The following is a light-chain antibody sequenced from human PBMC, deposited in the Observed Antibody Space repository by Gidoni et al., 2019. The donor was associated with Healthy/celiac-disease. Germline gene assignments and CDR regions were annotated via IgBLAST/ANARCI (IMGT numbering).Light chain of an antibody. CDR3: QQRSNWPPLN. V-gene: IGKV3-11*01. CDR2: DAS. Sequence: EIVLTQSPATLSLSPGERATLSCRASQSVSSYLAWYQQKPGQAPRLLIYDASNRATGIPARFSGSGSGTDFTLTISSLEPEEFAVYYCQQRSNWPPLNFDGGTKVEIK. J-gene: IGKJ4*01. CDR1: QSVSSY.